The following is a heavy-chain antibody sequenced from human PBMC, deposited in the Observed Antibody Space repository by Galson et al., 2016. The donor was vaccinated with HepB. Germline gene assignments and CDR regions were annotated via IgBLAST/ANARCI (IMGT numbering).Heavy chain of an antibody. CDR1: GFNFNNYW. CDR3: ARGSWDAFDS. CDR2: IKQDESEK. V-gene: IGHV3-7*03. J-gene: IGHJ4*02. D-gene: IGHD6-13*01. Sequence: SLRLSCAASGFNFNNYWMNWVRQAPGKGLEWVANIKQDESEKWYFDSVEGRFTVSRDNAKNSLYLQMNSLRAEDTAVYFSARGSWDAFDSWGRGTLVTVSS.